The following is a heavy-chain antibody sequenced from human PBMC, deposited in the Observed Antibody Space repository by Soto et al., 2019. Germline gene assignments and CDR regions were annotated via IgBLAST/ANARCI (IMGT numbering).Heavy chain of an antibody. V-gene: IGHV3-30-3*01. J-gene: IGHJ4*02. CDR3: ARDRNYYDSSGYYGYFDS. D-gene: IGHD3-22*01. CDR1: GFSFSGYA. Sequence: QVQLVEYGGGVVQPGRSLRLSCAASGFSFSGYAMHWVRQAPGKGPEWVAIISHDGSNKYYADSVKGRFTISRDNSKNTLYLKMNTLRVEDTAVYYCARDRNYYDSSGYYGYFDSWGQATLVTVSS. CDR2: ISHDGSNK.